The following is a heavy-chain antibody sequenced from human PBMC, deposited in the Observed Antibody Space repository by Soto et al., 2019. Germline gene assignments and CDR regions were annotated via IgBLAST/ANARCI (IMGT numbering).Heavy chain of an antibody. J-gene: IGHJ6*02. D-gene: IGHD2-2*01. Sequence: QVQLLQSGGEMKRPGASVRVSCKTSGYTLSSFGMSWLRQAPGQGPEWMGWINTYTGNTHYAPKVQGRVTMTADTSTSTVYLEVRGLRSDDTAVYYCARDCSSASRCGMDVWGQGATVIVSS. CDR2: INTYTGNT. CDR3: ARDCSSASRCGMDV. CDR1: GYTLSSFG. V-gene: IGHV1-18*04.